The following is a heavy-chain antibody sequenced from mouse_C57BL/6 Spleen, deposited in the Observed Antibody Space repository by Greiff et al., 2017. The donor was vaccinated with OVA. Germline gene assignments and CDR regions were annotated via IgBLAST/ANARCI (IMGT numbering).Heavy chain of an antibody. V-gene: IGHV5-16*01. D-gene: IGHD1-1*01. CDR1: GFTFSDYY. Sequence: EVKLVESEGGLVQPGSSMKLSCTASGFTFSDYYMAWVRQVPEKGLDWVANINYDGSSTYYLDSLKSRFIISRDNAKNTLYLQMSSLRSEDTATYYCAREVITTVVFDYWGQGTTLTVSS. CDR2: INYDGSST. J-gene: IGHJ2*01. CDR3: AREVITTVVFDY.